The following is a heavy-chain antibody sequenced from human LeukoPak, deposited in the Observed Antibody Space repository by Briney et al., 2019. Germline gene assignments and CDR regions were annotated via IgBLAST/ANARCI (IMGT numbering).Heavy chain of an antibody. V-gene: IGHV4-59*01. CDR2: IYYSGST. D-gene: IGHD3-22*01. Sequence: TSETLSLTCTVSGGSISSYYWSWLRQPPGKGLEGIGYIYYSGSTNYNPSLKSRVTIPVDTSKNQFSLKLSSVTAADTAVYYCARGVYYDSSGYSKGAFDIWGQGTMVTVSS. J-gene: IGHJ3*02. CDR3: ARGVYYDSSGYSKGAFDI. CDR1: GGSISSYY.